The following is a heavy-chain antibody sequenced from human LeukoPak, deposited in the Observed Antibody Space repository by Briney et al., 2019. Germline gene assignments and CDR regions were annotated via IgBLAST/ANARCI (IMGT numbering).Heavy chain of an antibody. D-gene: IGHD4/OR15-4a*01. CDR3: ARLNDYGDH. CDR2: ISAYNANT. Sequence: ASAKASCKPSGYTLTSYAIAWVRHGPGQGLEWMGWISAYNANTNYAQKLQGRVTMTTDTSTSTAYMELRSLRSDDTAVYYCARLNDYGDHWGQGTLVTVSS. V-gene: IGHV1-18*01. CDR1: GYTLTSYA. J-gene: IGHJ4*02.